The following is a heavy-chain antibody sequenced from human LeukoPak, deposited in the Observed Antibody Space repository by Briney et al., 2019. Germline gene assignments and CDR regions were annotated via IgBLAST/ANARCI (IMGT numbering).Heavy chain of an antibody. Sequence: GGSLRLSCAASGFTFSSYALHWVRQAPGKGLEWVAVISYDGSNKYYADSVKGRITISRDNSKNTLYLQMNSLRSEDTAIYYCVRTPPNWGFDYWGQGTLVTVSS. D-gene: IGHD7-27*01. CDR1: GFTFSSYA. V-gene: IGHV3-30-3*01. J-gene: IGHJ4*02. CDR3: VRTPPNWGFDY. CDR2: ISYDGSNK.